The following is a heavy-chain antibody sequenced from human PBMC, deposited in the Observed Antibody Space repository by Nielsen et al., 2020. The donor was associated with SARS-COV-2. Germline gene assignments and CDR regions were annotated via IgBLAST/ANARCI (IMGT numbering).Heavy chain of an antibody. CDR1: GFTFSSYA. V-gene: IGHV3-30-3*01. D-gene: IGHD3-3*01. CDR3: ARDLRAPYYGRDV. CDR2: ISYDGSNK. J-gene: IGHJ6*02. Sequence: GESLKISCAASGFTFSSYAMHWVRQAPGKGLEWVAVISYDGSNKYYADSVKGRFTISRDNSKNTLYLQMNSLRAEDTAVYYCARDLRAPYYGRDVWGQGTTVTVSS.